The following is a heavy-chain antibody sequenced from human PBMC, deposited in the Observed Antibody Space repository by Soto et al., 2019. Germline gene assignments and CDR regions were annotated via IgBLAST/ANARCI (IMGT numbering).Heavy chain of an antibody. CDR3: ARDLNFGVVTSFYFDY. CDR2: ISYDGSNK. V-gene: IGHV3-30-3*01. D-gene: IGHD3-3*01. J-gene: IGHJ4*02. CDR1: GFTFSSYA. Sequence: PGGSLRLSCAASGFTFSSYAMHWVRQAPGKGLEWVAVISYDGSNKYYADSVKGRFTISRDNSKNTLYLQMNSLRAEDTAVYYCARDLNFGVVTSFYFDYWGQGTLVTVSS.